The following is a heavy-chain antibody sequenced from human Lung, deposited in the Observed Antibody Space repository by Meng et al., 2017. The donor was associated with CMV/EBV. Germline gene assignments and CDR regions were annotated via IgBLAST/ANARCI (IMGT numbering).Heavy chain of an antibody. CDR1: GFTFSTYT. V-gene: IGHV3-21*01. CDR3: ARARVFYGMDV. Sequence: GGSLRLXCAASGFTFSTYTINWVRQAPGKGLEWVSCISSSSSYIYYADPVKGRFTISRDNAKNSVYLQMDSLRADDTAVYYCARARVFYGMDVWGQGTTVTVSS. J-gene: IGHJ6*02. CDR2: ISSSSSYI.